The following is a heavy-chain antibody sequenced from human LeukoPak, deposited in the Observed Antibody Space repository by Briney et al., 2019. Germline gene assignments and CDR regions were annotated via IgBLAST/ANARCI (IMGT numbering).Heavy chain of an antibody. D-gene: IGHD6-13*01. V-gene: IGHV3-7*04. CDR2: IKQDGSEK. CDR3: ARGSAAGTG. Sequence: PGGSLRLSCTASGFTFSSYRRNWVRQAPGKGLEWVANIKQDGSEKYYVDSVKGRLTISRDNAENSLYLQVNSLRVEDTAVYYCARGSAAGTGWGQGTLVTVSS. CDR1: GFTFSSYR. J-gene: IGHJ4*02.